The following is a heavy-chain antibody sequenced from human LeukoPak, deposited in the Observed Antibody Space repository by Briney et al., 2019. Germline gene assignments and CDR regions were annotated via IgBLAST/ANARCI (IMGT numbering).Heavy chain of an antibody. V-gene: IGHV3-23*01. CDR3: VKDLGRYRNNCFDY. Sequence: ETLSLTCTVSGGSISSSSYYWGWIRQPPGKGLEWVSTISGSGGGTYYADSVKGRFTISRGDSKNTLYLQMNSLRAEDTAVYYCVKDLGRYRNNCFDYWGQGTLVTVSS. D-gene: IGHD1-26*01. CDR1: GGSISSSSYY. J-gene: IGHJ4*02. CDR2: ISGSGGGT.